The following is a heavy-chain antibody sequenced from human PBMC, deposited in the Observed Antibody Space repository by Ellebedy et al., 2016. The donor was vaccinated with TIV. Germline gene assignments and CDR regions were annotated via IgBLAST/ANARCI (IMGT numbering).Heavy chain of an antibody. CDR1: GFTFSSYA. CDR3: ARDQWLLRRSHSGYGMDV. D-gene: IGHD3-22*01. CDR2: ISGSGGST. Sequence: GESLKISXAASGFTFSSYAMSWVRQAPGKGLEWVSAISGSGGSTYYADSVKGRFTISRDNSKNTLYLQMNSLRAEDTAVYYCARDQWLLRRSHSGYGMDVWGQGTTVTVSS. J-gene: IGHJ6*02. V-gene: IGHV3-23*01.